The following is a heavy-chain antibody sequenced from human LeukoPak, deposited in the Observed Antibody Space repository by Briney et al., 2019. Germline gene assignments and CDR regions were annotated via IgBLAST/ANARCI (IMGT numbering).Heavy chain of an antibody. Sequence: GGSLRLSCAAPGFSFSDRWMSWVRQAPGKGLEWVANIKQDGRDRYYVDSAKGRFTISRDNAKKSLYLQMNSLRVDDTAVYYCATYINWVAGDVWGQGTTVTVSS. D-gene: IGHD1-1*01. V-gene: IGHV3-7*01. J-gene: IGHJ6*02. CDR3: ATYINWVAGDV. CDR1: GFSFSDRW. CDR2: IKQDGRDR.